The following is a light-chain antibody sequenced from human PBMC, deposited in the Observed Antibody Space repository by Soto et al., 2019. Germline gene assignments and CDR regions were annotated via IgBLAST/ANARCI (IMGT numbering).Light chain of an antibody. CDR1: SSDVGGYKY. Sequence: QSVLTQPASVSGSPGQSITISCTGTSSDVGGYKYVSWFQQYPGKVPKLIIYEVDDRPSGVSNRFSASKSGNTASLTISGLQAEDEADYHCAAWDDSLSGLGFGGGTK. CDR2: EVD. V-gene: IGLV2-14*03. J-gene: IGLJ2*01. CDR3: AAWDDSLSGLG.